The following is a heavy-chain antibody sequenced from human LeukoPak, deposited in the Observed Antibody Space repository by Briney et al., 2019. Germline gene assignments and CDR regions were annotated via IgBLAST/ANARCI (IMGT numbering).Heavy chain of an antibody. J-gene: IGHJ4*02. CDR2: IYPGDSDT. D-gene: IGHD3-22*01. CDR1: GYSFTSYW. CDR3: ARAIGGDYYDSSGYLLGVLDY. V-gene: IGHV5-51*01. Sequence: GESLKISCKGSGYSFTSYWIGWVRQMPGKGLEWMGIIYPGDSDTRYSPSFQGQVTISADKSISNAYLQWSSLKASDTAMYYCARAIGGDYYDSSGYLLGVLDYWGQGTLVTVSS.